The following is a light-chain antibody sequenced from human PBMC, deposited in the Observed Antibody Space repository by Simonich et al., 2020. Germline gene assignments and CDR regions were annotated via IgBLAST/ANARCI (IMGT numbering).Light chain of an antibody. CDR1: SSDVGGYNY. J-gene: IGLJ2*01. CDR3: CSYAGSYTLV. CDR2: DFS. Sequence: QSALTQPRSVSGSPGQSVTISCTGTSSDVGGYNYVSWYQQHPGKAPKLMIYDFSKRPSGVPDRFSCSKSGNTASLTISGLQAEDEADYSCCSYAGSYTLVFGGGTKLTVL. V-gene: IGLV2-11*01.